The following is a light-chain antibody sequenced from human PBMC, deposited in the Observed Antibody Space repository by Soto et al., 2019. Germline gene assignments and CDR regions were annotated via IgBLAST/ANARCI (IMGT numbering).Light chain of an antibody. Sequence: QSALTQPASVSGSPGQSITISCSGTNSDVGDYNYVSWYQQHPGKVPKLMIYEVSNRPSGISNRFSGSKSGNTASLTISGLQAEDEADYYCSSYTKSSTWVFGGGTKLTVL. CDR2: EVS. V-gene: IGLV2-14*01. CDR1: NSDVGDYNY. CDR3: SSYTKSSTWV. J-gene: IGLJ3*02.